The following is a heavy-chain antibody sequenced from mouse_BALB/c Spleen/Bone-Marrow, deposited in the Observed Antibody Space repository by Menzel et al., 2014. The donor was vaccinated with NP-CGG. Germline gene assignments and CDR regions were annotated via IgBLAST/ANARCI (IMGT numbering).Heavy chain of an antibody. CDR2: ITSGGGYT. V-gene: IGHV5-6-4*01. J-gene: IGHJ4*01. Sequence: EVKLMESGGGLVKPGGSPKLSCAASGFTFSSYTMSWVRQTPEKRLEWVATITSGGGYTYYPDSVKGRFTISRDNAKSTLYLQMSSLKSEDTAMYYCTRDLYDGYSYYAMDYWGQGTSVTVSS. CDR1: GFTFSSYT. D-gene: IGHD2-3*01. CDR3: TRDLYDGYSYYAMDY.